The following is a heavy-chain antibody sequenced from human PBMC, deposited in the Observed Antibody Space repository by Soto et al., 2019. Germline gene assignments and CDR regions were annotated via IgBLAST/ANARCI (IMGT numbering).Heavy chain of an antibody. Sequence: PGGSLRLSCAASGFTFSSYWMNWVRQAPGKGPEWVANINQDGSEKYYVDSVKGRFTISRDNTKNSLYLQMNSLRAEDTAVYYCARDGEPPGIYSDYCGQGPLLTVSS. CDR2: INQDGSEK. D-gene: IGHD6-13*01. CDR3: ARDGEPPGIYSDY. V-gene: IGHV3-7*05. J-gene: IGHJ4*02. CDR1: GFTFSSYW.